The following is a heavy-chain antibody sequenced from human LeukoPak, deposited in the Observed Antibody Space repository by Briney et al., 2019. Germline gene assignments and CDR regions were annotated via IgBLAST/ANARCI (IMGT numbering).Heavy chain of an antibody. CDR1: GYTFTSYG. V-gene: IGHV1-18*01. Sequence: GASVKVSCKASGYTFTSYGITWVRQAPGQGLEWMGWISAYNGNTMYAQNFQGRVTTTTDTSTDTAYMELRNLRSDDTAFYYCARDDLDCSGNTCYPDNYWGQGTLVAVSS. CDR2: ISAYNGNT. CDR3: ARDDLDCSGNTCYPDNY. J-gene: IGHJ4*02. D-gene: IGHD2-15*01.